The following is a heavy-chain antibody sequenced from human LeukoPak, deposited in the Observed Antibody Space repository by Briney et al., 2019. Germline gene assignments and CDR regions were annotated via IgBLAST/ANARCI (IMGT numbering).Heavy chain of an antibody. CDR1: GYSISSGYY. CDR3: ASPVADNTLHSASDY. Sequence: SETLSLTCAVSGYSISSGYYWGWIRPPPGKGLEWIGSIYHSGSTYYNPSLKSRVTISVDTSKNQFSLRLSSVTAADTAVYYCASPVADNTLHSASDYWGQGTLVSVSS. J-gene: IGHJ4*02. V-gene: IGHV4-38-2*01. D-gene: IGHD6-19*01. CDR2: IYHSGST.